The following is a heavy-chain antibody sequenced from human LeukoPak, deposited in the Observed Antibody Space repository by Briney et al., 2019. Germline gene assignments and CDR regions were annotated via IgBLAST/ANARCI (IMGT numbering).Heavy chain of an antibody. CDR2: INPNSGDT. Sequence: ASVKLSCKASGYTFTDYYMHWVRQAPGQGLEWMGWINPNSGDTNYAQKFQGRVTMTRDTSITTAYMELSRLISDDTAVYYCAREDIVVVPASGYYYYYMDVWGKGTTVTVSS. J-gene: IGHJ6*03. CDR1: GYTFTDYY. CDR3: AREDIVVVPASGYYYYYMDV. V-gene: IGHV1-2*02. D-gene: IGHD2-2*01.